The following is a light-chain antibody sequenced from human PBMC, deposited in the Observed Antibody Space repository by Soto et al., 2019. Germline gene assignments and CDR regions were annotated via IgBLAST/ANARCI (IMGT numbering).Light chain of an antibody. CDR3: HQRQSWPRA. J-gene: IGKJ1*01. CDR1: QSIRST. CDR2: GAS. V-gene: IGKV3-15*01. Sequence: EIVMTQSPATLSVSQGERATLSCRASQSIRSTLAWYQQKPGQAPRLLIYGASTRATGIPARFSASGSGTDFTLTISDVQPEDFALYYCHQRQSWPRAFGQGTKVDIK.